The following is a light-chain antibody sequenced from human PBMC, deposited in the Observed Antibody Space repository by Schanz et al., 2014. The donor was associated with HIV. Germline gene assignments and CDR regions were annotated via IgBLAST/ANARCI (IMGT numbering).Light chain of an antibody. CDR2: DTF. Sequence: DIVLTQFPGTLSLSPGEAATLSCRASQRIRTRSLAWYQQRSGQPPRLLIYDTFRRATGIPDRFSGSGSGTDFSLTISRLEPEDFAVYFCQQYATSAFTFGPGTKVDIK. J-gene: IGKJ3*01. CDR1: QRIRTRS. CDR3: QQYATSAFT. V-gene: IGKV3-20*01.